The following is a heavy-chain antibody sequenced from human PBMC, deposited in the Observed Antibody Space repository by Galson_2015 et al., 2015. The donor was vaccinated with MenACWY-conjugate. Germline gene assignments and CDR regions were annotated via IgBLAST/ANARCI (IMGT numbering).Heavy chain of an antibody. V-gene: IGHV1-3*01. J-gene: IGHJ4*02. CDR2: INAGNGNT. D-gene: IGHD4-17*01. Sequence: SVKVSCKASGYTFTSYAMHWVRQAPGQRLEWMGWINAGNGNTKYSQKFQGRVTITRETSASTAYMELSSLRSEDTAVYYCASNPTYGDYVHDGIYWGQGTLVTVSS. CDR3: ASNPTYGDYVHDGIY. CDR1: GYTFTSYA.